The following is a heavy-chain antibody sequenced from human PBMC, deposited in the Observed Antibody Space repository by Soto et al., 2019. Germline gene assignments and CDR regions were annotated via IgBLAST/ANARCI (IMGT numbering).Heavy chain of an antibody. CDR3: ATRSSGWYFDY. D-gene: IGHD6-19*01. CDR1: GFTFSSYS. V-gene: IGHV3-48*01. CDR2: ISSSSSTI. Sequence: GGSLRLSCAASGFTFSSYSMNWVRQAPGKGLEWVSYISSSSSTIYYADSVKGRFTISRDNAKNSLYLQMNSLRAEDTAVYYCATRSSGWYFDYWGQGTLVTSPQ. J-gene: IGHJ4*02.